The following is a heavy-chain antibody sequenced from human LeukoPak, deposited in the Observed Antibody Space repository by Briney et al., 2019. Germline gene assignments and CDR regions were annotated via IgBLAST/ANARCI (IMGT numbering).Heavy chain of an antibody. CDR3: ATGGRLGGRSGSYEY. CDR2: FDPEDGET. CDR1: GYTLTELS. Sequence: GASVTVSCKVSGYTLTELSMHWVRQAPGKGREWMGGFDPEDGETIYAQKFQGRVTMTEDTSTDTAYMELSSLRSEDTAVYYCATGGRLGGRSGSYEYWGQGTLVTVSS. D-gene: IGHD3-10*01. J-gene: IGHJ4*02. V-gene: IGHV1-24*01.